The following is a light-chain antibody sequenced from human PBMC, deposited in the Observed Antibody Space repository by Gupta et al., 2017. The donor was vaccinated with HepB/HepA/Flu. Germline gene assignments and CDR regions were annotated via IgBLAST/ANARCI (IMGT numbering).Light chain of an antibody. V-gene: IGLV1-44*01. CDR3: ASWDDNLNAYA. CDR2: SNH. CDR1: NSNIGTNT. Sequence: QSVLTQPPSASGTPGQRVTISCSGSNSNIGTNTLNWFQQLPGTAPNLLIDSNHQRPSGVPDRFSAARSGTSASLAISGLQSEDEADYYCASWDDNLNAYAFGTGTKVTVL. J-gene: IGLJ1*01.